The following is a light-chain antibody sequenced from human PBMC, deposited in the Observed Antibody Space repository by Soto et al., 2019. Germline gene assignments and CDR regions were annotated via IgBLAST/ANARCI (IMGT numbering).Light chain of an antibody. V-gene: IGKV3-20*01. CDR1: ESVSDNY. CDR2: GAS. CDR3: QQYGSSPLT. Sequence: DIVMTQSPATLSVSPGERATLSCRASESVSDNYLAWYQQRSGQAPRLVIYGASSRASAVPDRFSGSGSGADFTLTISRLEPEDFAVYYCQQYGSSPLTFGGGTKVDIK. J-gene: IGKJ4*01.